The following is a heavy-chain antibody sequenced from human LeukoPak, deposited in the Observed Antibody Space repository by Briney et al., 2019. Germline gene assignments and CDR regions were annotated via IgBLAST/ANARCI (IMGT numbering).Heavy chain of an antibody. CDR2: IYSGGST. D-gene: IGHD6-19*01. CDR3: ARGRSSGLIDY. J-gene: IGHJ4*02. CDR1: GFTVSSNY. V-gene: IGHV3-53*01. Sequence: GGSLRLSCAASGFTVSSNYVSWVRQAPGKGLEWVSVIYSGGSTYYADSVKGRFTISRDNSKNTLYLQMNSLRAEDTAVYYCARGRSSGLIDYWGQGTLVTVSS.